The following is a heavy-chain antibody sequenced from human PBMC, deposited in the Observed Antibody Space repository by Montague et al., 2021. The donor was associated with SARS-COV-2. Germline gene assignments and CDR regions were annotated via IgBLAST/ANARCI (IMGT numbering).Heavy chain of an antibody. CDR1: GGSFSGYY. Sequence: SETLSLTRAVYGGSFSGYYWSWIRQPPGKGLEWIGEINHNGSTNYNPSLKSRVTISMDTSKNQFSLKLSSVTAADTAVYYCARGVRQLGVRYYYYYIDVWDKGTTVTVSS. CDR2: INHNGST. CDR3: ARGVRQLGVRYYYYYIDV. J-gene: IGHJ6*03. D-gene: IGHD6-6*01. V-gene: IGHV4-34*01.